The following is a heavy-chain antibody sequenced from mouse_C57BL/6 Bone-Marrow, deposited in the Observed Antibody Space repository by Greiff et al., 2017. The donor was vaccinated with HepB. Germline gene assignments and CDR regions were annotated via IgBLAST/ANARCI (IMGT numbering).Heavy chain of an antibody. D-gene: IGHD4-1*02. CDR3: ARDASTGTGAMDY. CDR1: GFTFSDFY. V-gene: IGHV7-1*01. J-gene: IGHJ4*01. CDR2: SRNKANDYTT. Sequence: EVKVVESGGGLVQSGRSLRLSCATSGFTFSDFYMEWVRQAPGKGLEWIAASRNKANDYTTEYSASVKGRFIVSRDTSQSILYLQMNALRAEDTAIYYCARDASTGTGAMDYWGQGTSVTVSS.